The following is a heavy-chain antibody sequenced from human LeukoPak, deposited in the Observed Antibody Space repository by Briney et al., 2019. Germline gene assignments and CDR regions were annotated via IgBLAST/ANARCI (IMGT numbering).Heavy chain of an antibody. CDR1: GGSISSYY. J-gene: IGHJ4*02. V-gene: IGHV4-4*09. CDR3: ARGIAAAGTPFDY. Sequence: SETLSLTCTVSGGSISSYYWSWIRQPPGKGLEWIGYIYTSRSTNYNPSLKSRVTISVDTSKNQFSLKLSSVTAADTAVYYCARGIAAAGTPFDYWGQGTLVTVSS. D-gene: IGHD6-13*01. CDR2: IYTSRST.